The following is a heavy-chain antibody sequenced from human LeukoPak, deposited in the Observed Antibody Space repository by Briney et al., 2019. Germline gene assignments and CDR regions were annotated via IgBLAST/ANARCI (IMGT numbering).Heavy chain of an antibody. CDR1: GFTFSIYE. CDR3: ARAYGGYSYGSFDY. D-gene: IGHD5-18*01. V-gene: IGHV3-48*03. Sequence: PGGSLRLSCAASGFTFSIYEMIWVRQAPGKGLEWVSYISGSGSTIYYADSVKGRFTISRDNAKNSLYLQLNSLRAEDTAVYNCARAYGGYSYGSFDYWDQGTLVTVSS. J-gene: IGHJ4*02. CDR2: ISGSGSTI.